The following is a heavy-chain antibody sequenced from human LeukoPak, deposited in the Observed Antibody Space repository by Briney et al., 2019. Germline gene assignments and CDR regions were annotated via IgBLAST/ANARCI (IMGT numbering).Heavy chain of an antibody. V-gene: IGHV1-8*01. J-gene: IGHJ3*02. CDR2: MNPNSGNT. D-gene: IGHD4-17*01. CDR3: AITTVTDDAFDI. Sequence: ASVTVSCKASGYTFTSYDINWVRQATGQGLEWMGWMNPNSGNTGYAQKFQGRVTMTRNTSISTAYMELSSLRSEDTAVYYCAITTVTDDAFDIWGQGTMVTVSS. CDR1: GYTFTSYD.